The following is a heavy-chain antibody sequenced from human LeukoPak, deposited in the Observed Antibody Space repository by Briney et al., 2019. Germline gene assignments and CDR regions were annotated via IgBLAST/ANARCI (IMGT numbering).Heavy chain of an antibody. J-gene: IGHJ5*02. CDR2: IYTSGST. CDR3: ARVRRYCSGGSCYSGWFDP. V-gene: IGHV4-61*02. CDR1: GGSISSGSYY. D-gene: IGHD2-15*01. Sequence: SQTLSLTSTVSGGSISSGSYYWSWIRQPAGKGLEWIGRIYTSGSTNYNPSLKSRVTISVDTSKNQFSLKLSSVTAADTAVYYCARVRRYCSGGSCYSGWFDPWGQGTLVTVSS.